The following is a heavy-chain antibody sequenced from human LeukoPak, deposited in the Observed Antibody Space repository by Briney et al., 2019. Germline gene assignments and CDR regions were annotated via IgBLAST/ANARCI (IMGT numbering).Heavy chain of an antibody. CDR2: ISGSGGST. CDR3: ARDFTTGYSSSWYTIGDAGDY. CDR1: GFTFSSYA. J-gene: IGHJ4*02. Sequence: GGSLRLSCAASGFTFSSYAMSWVRQAPGKGLEWVSAISGSGGSTYYADSVKGRFTISRDNSKNTLCLQMNSLRAEDTAVYYCARDFTTGYSSSWYTIGDAGDYWGQGTLATVSS. V-gene: IGHV3-23*01. D-gene: IGHD6-13*01.